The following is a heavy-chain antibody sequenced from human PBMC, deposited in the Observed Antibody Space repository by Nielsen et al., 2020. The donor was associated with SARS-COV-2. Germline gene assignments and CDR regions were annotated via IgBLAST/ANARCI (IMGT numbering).Heavy chain of an antibody. J-gene: IGHJ4*02. CDR3: ATSWYHYPTSGWTPHVVH. Sequence: GESLKISCKASGYTFNKDFVHWVRQAPGQGLEWTGRINPSDGRTTSAEKFQGRVTMTRDTSSSTVYMELSSLRSDDTAVYYCATSWYHYPTSGWTPHVVHWGQGTLVTVSS. CDR2: INPSDGRT. CDR1: GYTFNKDF. D-gene: IGHD3-10*01. V-gene: IGHV1-46*02.